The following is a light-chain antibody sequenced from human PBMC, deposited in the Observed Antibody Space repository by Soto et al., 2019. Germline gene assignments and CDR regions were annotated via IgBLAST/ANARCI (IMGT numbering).Light chain of an antibody. V-gene: IGKV1-39*01. CDR2: AAS. CDR1: QTISNY. CDR3: QQSYSTPLT. Sequence: DIQMTQSPSSLSASVGDRVTITCRASQTISNYLNWYQQKPGRAPQLLIYAASSLQSGVPSRFSGSGSGTEFTLTISSLQPEDFARYYCQQSYSTPLTFGGGTKVEIK. J-gene: IGKJ4*01.